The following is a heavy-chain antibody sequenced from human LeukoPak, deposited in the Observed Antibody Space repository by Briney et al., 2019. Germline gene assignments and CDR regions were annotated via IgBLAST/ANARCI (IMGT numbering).Heavy chain of an antibody. D-gene: IGHD5-12*01. J-gene: IGHJ4*02. Sequence: GASVKLSCNASVYTFTSFDINWVRQGTGQGLEWMGWMNQNSGNTGYAQKLESRVTMTRDTSRNTAYMELSSLRSEDTAVYYCARSNSGYDYWGQGTLVTVSS. CDR1: VYTFTSFD. CDR3: ARSNSGYDY. CDR2: MNQNSGNT. V-gene: IGHV1-8*01.